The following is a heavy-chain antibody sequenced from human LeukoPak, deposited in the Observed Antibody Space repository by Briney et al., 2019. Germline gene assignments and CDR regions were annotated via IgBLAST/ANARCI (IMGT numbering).Heavy chain of an antibody. CDR1: GYTFTGYY. V-gene: IGHV1-2*02. CDR2: INPNSGGT. J-gene: IGHJ4*02. D-gene: IGHD4-17*01. Sequence: ASVKVSCKAPGYTFTGYYMHWVRQAPGQGLEWMGWINPNSGGTNYAQKFQGRVTMTRDTSISTAYMELSRLRSDDTAVYYCARAMTTVTTRRWLQSLADYWGQGTLVTVSS. CDR3: ARAMTTVTTRRWLQSLADY.